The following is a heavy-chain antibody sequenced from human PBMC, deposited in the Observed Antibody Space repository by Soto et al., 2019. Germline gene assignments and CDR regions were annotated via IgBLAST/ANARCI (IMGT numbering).Heavy chain of an antibody. J-gene: IGHJ4*02. CDR1: GFTFSSYA. D-gene: IGHD2-2*01. V-gene: IGHV3-23*01. CDR3: AKVGYCSSTSCYRSSRIIDY. CDR2: ISGSGGST. Sequence: EVQLLESGGGLVQPGGSLRLSCAASGFTFSSYAMSWVRQAPGKGLEWVSAISGSGGSTYYADSVKGRFTISRDNSKNTPYLQMNSLRAEDTAVYYCAKVGYCSSTSCYRSSRIIDYWGQGTLVTVSS.